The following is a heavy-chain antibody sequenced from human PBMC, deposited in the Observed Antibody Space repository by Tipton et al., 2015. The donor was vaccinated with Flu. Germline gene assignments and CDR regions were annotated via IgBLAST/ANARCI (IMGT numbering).Heavy chain of an antibody. J-gene: IGHJ3*01. D-gene: IGHD1/OR15-1a*01. Sequence: QSGPEVKKPGASVKVSCKASGYTFTSYNMHWVRQAPGQGLEWMGIIYPAGGGISYAQKFQGRVIMTRDKSTGTVHMELSSLRSEDTAMYYCARDKGGGTYTFDVWGQGTMVIVSS. V-gene: IGHV1-46*01. CDR3: ARDKGGGTYTFDV. CDR1: GYTFTSYN. CDR2: IYPAGGGI.